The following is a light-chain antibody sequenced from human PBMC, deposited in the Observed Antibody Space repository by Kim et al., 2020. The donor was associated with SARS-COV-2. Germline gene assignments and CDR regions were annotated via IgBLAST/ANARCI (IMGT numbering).Light chain of an antibody. CDR2: RNN. CDR3: SAWDSSLSAWV. CDR1: SNNVGNQG. Sequence: QAGLTQPPSVSKGLRQTATLTCTGNSNNVGNQGAAWLQQHQCHPPKLLSYRNNNRPSGISERLSASRSGNTASLTITGLQSEDEADYYCSAWDSSLSAWVFGGGTQLTVL. V-gene: IGLV10-54*01. J-gene: IGLJ3*02.